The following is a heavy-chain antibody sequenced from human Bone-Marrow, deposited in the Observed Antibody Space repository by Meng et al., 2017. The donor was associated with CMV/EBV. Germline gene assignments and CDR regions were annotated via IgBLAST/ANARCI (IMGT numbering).Heavy chain of an antibody. CDR3: ARALPASYYYDTSGPPR. J-gene: IGHJ4*02. CDR2: ISPHRGGT. D-gene: IGHD3-22*01. Sequence: ASVKVSCKASGYTFSDFYIYWVRQAPGQGLEWMGCISPHRGGTNYAQKFQGRVAMTRDTSISTAYLELSRLTSDDTAVYYCARALPASYYYDTSGPPRWGQGTLVTFSS. CDR1: GYTFSDFY. V-gene: IGHV1-2*02.